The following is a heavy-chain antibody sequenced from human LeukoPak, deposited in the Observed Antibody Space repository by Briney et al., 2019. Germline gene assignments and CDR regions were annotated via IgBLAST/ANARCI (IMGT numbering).Heavy chain of an antibody. CDR1: GGSISSYY. Sequence: SETLSLTCTVSGGSISSYYWSWIRQPPGKGLEWIGYIYYSGSTYYNPSLKSRVTISVDTSKNQFSLKLSSVTAADTAVYYCARGGYSYGPFDYWGQGTLVTVSS. J-gene: IGHJ4*02. V-gene: IGHV4-59*04. CDR3: ARGGYSYGPFDY. D-gene: IGHD5-18*01. CDR2: IYYSGST.